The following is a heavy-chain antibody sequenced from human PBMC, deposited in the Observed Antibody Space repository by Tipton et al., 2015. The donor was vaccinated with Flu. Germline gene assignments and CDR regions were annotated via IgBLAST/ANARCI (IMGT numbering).Heavy chain of an antibody. CDR3: ARTGVYRGYAFDI. J-gene: IGHJ3*02. CDR1: GGSISSNY. V-gene: IGHV3-21*01. CDR2: IISTSSYK. D-gene: IGHD2-21*01. Sequence: LSLTCTVSGGSISSNYWSWIRQPPGKGLEWVSSIISTSSYKYYTDSVKGRFTISRDNAKNSLFLQVDSLRVEDTAVYFCARTGVYRGYAFDIWGLGTVVTVSS.